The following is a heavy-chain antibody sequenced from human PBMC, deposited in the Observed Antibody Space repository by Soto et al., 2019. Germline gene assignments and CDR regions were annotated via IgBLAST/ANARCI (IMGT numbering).Heavy chain of an antibody. CDR2: ISAHNGNT. CDR1: GYAFTTYG. J-gene: IGHJ4*02. V-gene: IGHV1-18*01. CDR3: AGGRYGDY. Sequence: QVHLVQSGAEVKKPGASVKVSCKGSGYAFTTYGITWVRQAPGQGLEWSGWISAHNGNTYYAQKLQGRVTVTRDTSTSTAYMELRSLRSDDTAVYYCAGGRYGDYWGQGALVTVSS. D-gene: IGHD1-1*01.